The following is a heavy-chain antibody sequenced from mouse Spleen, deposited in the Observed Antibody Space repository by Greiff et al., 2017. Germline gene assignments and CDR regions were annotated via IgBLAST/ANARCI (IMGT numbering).Heavy chain of an antibody. CDR2: INPSSGYT. Sequence: VQLQQSGAELAKPGASVKLSCKASGYTFTSYWMHWVKQRPGQGLEWIGYINPSSGYTKYNQKFKDEATLTADKSSSTAYIQLSSLTYEDSAVYYCARDWDGSFDYWGQGTTLTVSS. CDR1: GYTFTSYW. CDR3: ARDWDGSFDY. J-gene: IGHJ2*01. D-gene: IGHD4-1*01. V-gene: IGHV1-7*01.